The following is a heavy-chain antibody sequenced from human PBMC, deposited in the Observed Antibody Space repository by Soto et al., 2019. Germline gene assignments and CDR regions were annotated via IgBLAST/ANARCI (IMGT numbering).Heavy chain of an antibody. CDR1: GGSLSSGDYY. Sequence: QVQLQESGPGLVKPSQTLSLTCTVSGGSLSSGDYYWSWIRQPPGKGLEWIGYIYYSGCTYYNPSLKYRVTISVDTSKNQFSLKLSSVTAADTAVYYCAHYSCGRDFDIWGQGTMVTVSS. J-gene: IGHJ3*02. CDR2: IYYSGCT. D-gene: IGHD5-18*01. V-gene: IGHV4-30-4*01. CDR3: AHYSCGRDFDI.